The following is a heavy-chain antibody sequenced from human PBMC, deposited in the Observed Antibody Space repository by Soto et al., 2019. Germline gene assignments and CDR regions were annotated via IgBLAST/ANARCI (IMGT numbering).Heavy chain of an antibody. J-gene: IGHJ3*02. CDR3: TSFRTQAAQLSLAFDI. CDR2: TRNKANSYTT. D-gene: IGHD3-16*02. Sequence: GGSLRLSCAASGFTFSDHYMDWVRQAPGKGLEWVGRTRNKANSYTTEYAASVKGRFTISRDDSGNSLYLQMNSLKTEDTAVYYCTSFRTQAAQLSLAFDIWGQGTMVT. CDR1: GFTFSDHY. V-gene: IGHV3-72*01.